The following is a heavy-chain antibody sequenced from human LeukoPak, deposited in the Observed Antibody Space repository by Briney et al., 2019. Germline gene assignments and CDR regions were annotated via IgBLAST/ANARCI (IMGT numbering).Heavy chain of an antibody. V-gene: IGHV3-7*01. CDR3: ARGGTFVSDY. J-gene: IGHJ4*02. Sequence: GGSLRLSCAASGFTFSTFWMSWVRQAPGKGLEWVANIKEDGSEKYYVDSMKGRFTVSRDNAKNSLYLQMDSLRADVTAVYYCARGGTFVSDYWGQGTLVTVSS. CDR1: GFTFSTFW. D-gene: IGHD1-1*01. CDR2: IKEDGSEK.